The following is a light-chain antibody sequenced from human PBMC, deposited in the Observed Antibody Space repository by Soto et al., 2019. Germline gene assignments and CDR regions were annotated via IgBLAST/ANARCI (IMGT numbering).Light chain of an antibody. CDR2: DAS. V-gene: IGKV1-13*02. Sequence: AIPLTQSPSSLSAFVGDRVTITCRASQGISNALAWYQQKSGKAPNLLIYDASTLESGVPSRFSGRGSGTDFTLTISSLQPEDFATYYCQQFKSSPITFGQGTRLEIK. J-gene: IGKJ5*01. CDR3: QQFKSSPIT. CDR1: QGISNA.